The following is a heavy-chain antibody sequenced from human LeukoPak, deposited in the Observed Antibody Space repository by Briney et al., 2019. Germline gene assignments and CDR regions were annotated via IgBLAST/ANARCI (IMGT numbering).Heavy chain of an antibody. D-gene: IGHD5-12*01. Sequence: GGSLRLSCAASGFTFSSYGMHWVRQVPGKGLVWVSRINSDGSSTNYADSVKGRFTISRDNAKNTLYLQMNSLRAEDTAVYYCARSGYSGYVWGQGTLVTVSS. J-gene: IGHJ4*02. V-gene: IGHV3-74*01. CDR3: ARSGYSGYV. CDR2: INSDGSST. CDR1: GFTFSSYG.